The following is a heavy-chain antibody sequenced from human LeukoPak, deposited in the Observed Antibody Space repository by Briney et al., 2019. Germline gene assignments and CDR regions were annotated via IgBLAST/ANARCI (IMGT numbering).Heavy chain of an antibody. CDR3: ARVRVVPAAIATYYFDY. V-gene: IGHV4-31*03. CDR2: IYYSGST. Sequence: PSETLFLTCTVSGGSISSGGYYWSWIRQHPGKGLEWFGYIYYSGSTYYNPSLKSRVTISVDTSKNQFSLKLSSVTAADTAVYYCARVRVVPAAIATYYFDYWGQETLVTVSS. CDR1: GGSISSGGYY. J-gene: IGHJ4*02. D-gene: IGHD2-2*02.